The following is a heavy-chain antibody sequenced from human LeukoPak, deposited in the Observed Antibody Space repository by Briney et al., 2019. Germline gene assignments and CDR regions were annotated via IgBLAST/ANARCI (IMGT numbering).Heavy chain of an antibody. Sequence: GGSLRLSCAASGFTFSSYWMHWVRQAPGKGLVWVSRINSDGSSTSYADSVKGRFTISRDNAKNALYLQMNSLRAEDTAVYYCAKDLHYGSADYWGQGTLVTVSS. D-gene: IGHD3-10*01. J-gene: IGHJ4*02. V-gene: IGHV3-74*01. CDR3: AKDLHYGSADY. CDR1: GFTFSSYW. CDR2: INSDGSST.